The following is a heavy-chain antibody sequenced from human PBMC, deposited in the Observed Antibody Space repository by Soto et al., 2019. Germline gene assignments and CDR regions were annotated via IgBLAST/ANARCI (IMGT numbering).Heavy chain of an antibody. CDR1: GGSISSSHYY. D-gene: IGHD4-17*01. CDR2: IFYSGSS. V-gene: IGHV4-39*01. Sequence: QLQLQESAPGLVKPSETLSLTCTVSGGSISSSHYYWGWIRQPPGKGLEWIGTIFYSGSSYYNPTLKSRVTISVDTSKNQFSLKLNSMTAADTAVYYCARTGGDYDMDAFHIWGQGTMVTVSS. CDR3: ARTGGDYDMDAFHI. J-gene: IGHJ3*02.